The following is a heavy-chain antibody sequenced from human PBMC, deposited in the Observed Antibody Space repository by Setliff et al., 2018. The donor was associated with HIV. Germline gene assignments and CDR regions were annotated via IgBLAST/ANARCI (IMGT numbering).Heavy chain of an antibody. Sequence: KPSETLSLTCAVYGGSFSDYYWNWIRQLPGKAFEWIGEINHSGVTYYNPSFKSRVNISLDLSKNQFSLRLTGLSGADTATYFCAAKPMIRGRPFAFWGQPTLVTVSS. CDR2: INHSGVT. CDR1: GGSFSDYY. D-gene: IGHD3-10*01. CDR3: AAKPMIRGRPFAF. J-gene: IGHJ4*02. V-gene: IGHV4-34*01.